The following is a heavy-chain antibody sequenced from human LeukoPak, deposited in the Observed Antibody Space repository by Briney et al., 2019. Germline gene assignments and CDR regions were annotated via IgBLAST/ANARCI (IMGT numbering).Heavy chain of an antibody. V-gene: IGHV4-34*01. D-gene: IGHD3-22*01. J-gene: IGHJ4*02. CDR3: ARGLGYYDSSGDYYFDY. CDR2: INHSGST. CDR1: GGSFSGYY. Sequence: SETLSLTCAVYGGSFSGYYWSWIRQPPGKGLEWIGEINHSGSTNYNPSLKSRVTISVDTSKNQFSLKLSSVTAADMAVYYCARGLGYYDSSGDYYFDYWGQGTLVTVSS.